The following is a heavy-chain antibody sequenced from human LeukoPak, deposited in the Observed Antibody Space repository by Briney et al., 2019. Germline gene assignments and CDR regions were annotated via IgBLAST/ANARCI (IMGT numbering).Heavy chain of an antibody. Sequence: GGSLRLSCAASGFTFSNYAMSWVRQAPGKGLEWVSVISGSGGSTYYADSVKGRFTISRDNSKNTLYLQMNSLRAEDTAVYYCARGDYYDSSGYYELDYWGQGTLVTVSS. V-gene: IGHV3-23*01. CDR3: ARGDYYDSSGYYELDY. D-gene: IGHD3-22*01. CDR2: ISGSGGST. CDR1: GFTFSNYA. J-gene: IGHJ4*02.